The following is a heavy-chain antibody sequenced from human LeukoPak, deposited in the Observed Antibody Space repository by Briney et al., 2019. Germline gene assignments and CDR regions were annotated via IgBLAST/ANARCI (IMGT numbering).Heavy chain of an antibody. D-gene: IGHD3-22*01. CDR3: ASQYYYDSSGYMRDY. CDR1: GGSFSGYY. J-gene: IGHJ4*02. CDR2: INHSGST. Sequence: PSETLSLTCAVYGGSFSGYYWSWIRQPPGKGLEWSGEINHSGSTNYNPSLKSRVTISVDTSKNQFSLKLSSVTAADTAVYYCASQYYYDSSGYMRDYWGQGTLVTVSS. V-gene: IGHV4-34*01.